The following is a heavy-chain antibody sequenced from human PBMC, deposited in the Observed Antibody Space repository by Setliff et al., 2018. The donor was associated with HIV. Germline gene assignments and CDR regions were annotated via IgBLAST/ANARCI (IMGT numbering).Heavy chain of an antibody. CDR1: GYTFTSYY. Sequence: ASVKVSCKASGYTFTSYYMHWVRQAPGQGLEWMGIINPSGGSTSYAQKLQGRVTMTTDTSTSTAYMELRTLRSDDTAVYYCARDRSGYDSSDYWGQGTLVTVSS. J-gene: IGHJ4*02. CDR3: ARDRSGYDSSDY. CDR2: INPSGGST. V-gene: IGHV1-46*01. D-gene: IGHD5-12*01.